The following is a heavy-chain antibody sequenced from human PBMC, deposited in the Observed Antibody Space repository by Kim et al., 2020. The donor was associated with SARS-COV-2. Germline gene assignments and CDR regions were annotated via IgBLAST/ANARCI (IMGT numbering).Heavy chain of an antibody. CDR3: VRSTWGEVNDY. CDR1: GYIFSIYG. V-gene: IGHV1-18*01. D-gene: IGHD3-16*01. Sequence: ASVKVSCKTSGYIFSIYGFSWVRQAPGQGLEWMGWINTKDGDTKYVQKFQDRVTMTTDSSTSTAYMELRSLKFDDTAVYYCVRSTWGEVNDYWGQGTLVTVSS. CDR2: INTKDGDT. J-gene: IGHJ4*02.